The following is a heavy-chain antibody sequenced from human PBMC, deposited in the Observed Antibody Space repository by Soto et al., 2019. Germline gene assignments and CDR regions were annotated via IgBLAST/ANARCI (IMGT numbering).Heavy chain of an antibody. J-gene: IGHJ4*02. V-gene: IGHV4-4*07. D-gene: IGHD3-3*01. CDR1: VRYIRIYY. CDR3: ARDGPYYDFWSGYYEAPATYYFDD. CDR2: IYTSGST. Sequence: QRLCLSCILHVRYIRIYYWSWIRQPAGNGMDSLRLIYTSGSTNYNPSLKSRVTMSVDTSKNQFSLKLSSVTAADTAVYYCARDGPYYDFWSGYYEAPATYYFDDWGQGTMVTGSS.